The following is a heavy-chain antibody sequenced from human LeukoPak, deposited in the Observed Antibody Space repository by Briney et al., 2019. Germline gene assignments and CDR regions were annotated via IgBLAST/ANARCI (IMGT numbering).Heavy chain of an antibody. CDR3: ASGSSYFDL. Sequence: SETLSLTCAVSGGSIRSYYWSWIRQPPGKGLEWIGYVYYSGSTNYNPSLKSRVTISVDTSKNQFSLKLSSVTAADAAVYYCASGSSYFDLWGQGTLVTVSS. CDR2: VYYSGST. D-gene: IGHD1-26*01. CDR1: GGSIRSYY. J-gene: IGHJ4*02. V-gene: IGHV4-59*12.